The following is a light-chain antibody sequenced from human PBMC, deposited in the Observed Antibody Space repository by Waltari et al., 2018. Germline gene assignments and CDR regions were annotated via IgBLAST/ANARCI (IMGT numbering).Light chain of an antibody. CDR2: EVS. Sequence: QSALTQPASVSGSPGQSITIPCTGTNTDVGAYNYVSWFQQNPGKAPKLILYEVSNRPSGVSNRFSGSKSGNTASLTISGLQAEDEADYYCNSYTSSSSLDGSVVFGGGTKVTVL. CDR3: NSYTSSSSLDGSVV. J-gene: IGLJ2*01. V-gene: IGLV2-14*01. CDR1: NTDVGAYNY.